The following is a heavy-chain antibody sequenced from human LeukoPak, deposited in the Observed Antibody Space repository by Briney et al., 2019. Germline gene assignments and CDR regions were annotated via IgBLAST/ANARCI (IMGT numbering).Heavy chain of an antibody. CDR1: GGSFRGYY. J-gene: IGHJ4*02. D-gene: IGHD3-10*01. CDR3: ARDFYGSAPDY. CDR2: INHSGST. Sequence: SETLSLTCAVYGGSFRGYYWSLIRQPPGKGLEWIGEINHSGSTIYNPSLQSRVTISVDTSKDHFSLKLNSVTAADTAVYYCARDFYGSAPDYWGQGTLVTVSS. V-gene: IGHV4-34*01.